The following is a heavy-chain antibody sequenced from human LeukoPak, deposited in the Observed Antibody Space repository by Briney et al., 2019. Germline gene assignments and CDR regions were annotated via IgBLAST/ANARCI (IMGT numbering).Heavy chain of an antibody. D-gene: IGHD3-3*01. Sequence: PSETLSLTCTVSGGSLSSYYWSWIRQPAGKGLEWIGRSYSSGSTNYNPSLKSRVTISVNTSNNQFSLKLSSVTAADTAVYYCARDREFFSYDFWRGYYDYWGQGTLVTVSS. CDR3: ARDREFFSYDFWRGYYDY. J-gene: IGHJ4*02. CDR2: SYSSGST. V-gene: IGHV4-4*07. CDR1: GGSLSSYY.